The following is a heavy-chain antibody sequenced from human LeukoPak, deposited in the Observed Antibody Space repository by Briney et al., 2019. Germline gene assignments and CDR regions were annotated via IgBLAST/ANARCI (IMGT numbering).Heavy chain of an antibody. CDR3: ARDVGGDSSGSNFDY. CDR1: GYTFTSYG. J-gene: IGHJ4*02. D-gene: IGHD3-22*01. CDR2: ISAYNGNT. V-gene: IGHV1-18*01. Sequence: ASVKVSCKASGYTFTSYGISWVRQAPGQGLEWMGWISAYNGNTNYAQKLQGRVTMTTDTSTSTAYMELRSLRFDDTAVYYCARDVGGDSSGSNFDYWGQGTLVTVSS.